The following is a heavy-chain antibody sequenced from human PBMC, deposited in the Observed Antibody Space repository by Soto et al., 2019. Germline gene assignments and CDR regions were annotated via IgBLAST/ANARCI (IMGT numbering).Heavy chain of an antibody. CDR3: AKEGGNHYYYYAMDV. J-gene: IGHJ6*02. CDR2: TFYRSKWYN. D-gene: IGHD1-26*01. V-gene: IGHV6-1*01. CDR1: GASVSSNSSA. Sequence: SQTLSLTCAISGASVSSNSSAWSWIRRSPSRGLEWLGRTFYRSKWYNDYAVSVKGRITINPDTSKNQFSLQLNSVTPEDTAVYYCAKEGGNHYYYYAMDVWGQGTTVTVSS.